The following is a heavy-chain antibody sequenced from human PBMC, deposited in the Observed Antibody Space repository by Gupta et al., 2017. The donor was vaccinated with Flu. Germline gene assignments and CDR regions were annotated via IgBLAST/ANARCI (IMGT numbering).Heavy chain of an antibody. V-gene: IGHV3-7*01. Sequence: EVQLVESVGGLVQPGGSLRLSRAASGFTFSDSWMTWVLQAPGKGLEWVANINQDGSTKNYVDSLKGRFTVSRDNAKNSLYLQMDSLRAEDTAVYFCARNRGWEQFDYWGQGTLVTVSS. CDR1: GFTFSDSW. J-gene: IGHJ4*02. CDR3: ARNRGWEQFDY. CDR2: INQDGSTK. D-gene: IGHD5-24*01.